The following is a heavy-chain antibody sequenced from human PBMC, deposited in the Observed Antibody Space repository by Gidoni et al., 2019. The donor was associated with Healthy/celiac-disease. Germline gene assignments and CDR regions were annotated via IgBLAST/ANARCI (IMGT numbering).Heavy chain of an antibody. D-gene: IGHD3-10*01. V-gene: IGHV4-34*01. Sequence: QVQLQQWGAGLLKPSETLSLTCAVYGGSSSGYYWSWIRQPPGKGLEWIGEINHSGSTNYNPSLKSRVTISVDTSKNQFSLKLSSVTAADTAVYYCARGRVAYYYGFDPWGQGTLVTVSS. CDR2: INHSGST. CDR3: ARGRVAYYYGFDP. CDR1: GGSSSGYY. J-gene: IGHJ5*02.